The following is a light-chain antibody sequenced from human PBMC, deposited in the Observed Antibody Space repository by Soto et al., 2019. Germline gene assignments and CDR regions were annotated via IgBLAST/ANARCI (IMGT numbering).Light chain of an antibody. CDR1: QSVSSSY. CDR3: QQHGSSPLT. V-gene: IGKV3-20*01. J-gene: IGKJ4*01. Sequence: EIVLTQSPGTLSLSPGERATLSCRASQSVSSSYLAWYQQKPGRAPRLLIYGASNRATGIPDRFSGGGSGTDFSLTIGTLEPEDFAVYYCQQHGSSPLTFGGGTKVEIK. CDR2: GAS.